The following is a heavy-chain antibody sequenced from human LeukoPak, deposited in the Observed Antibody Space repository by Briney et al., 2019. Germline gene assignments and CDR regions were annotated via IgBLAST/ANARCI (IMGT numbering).Heavy chain of an antibody. J-gene: IGHJ4*02. D-gene: IGHD5-18*01. CDR1: GGTFSSYA. V-gene: IGHV1-69*13. Sequence: EASVKVSCKASGGTFSSYAISWVRQAPGQGLEWMGGIIPIFGTASYAQKFQGRVTITADESTSTAYMELSSLRSEDTAVYYCARDNQYSYGPGPFDYWGQGTLVTVSS. CDR2: IIPIFGTA. CDR3: ARDNQYSYGPGPFDY.